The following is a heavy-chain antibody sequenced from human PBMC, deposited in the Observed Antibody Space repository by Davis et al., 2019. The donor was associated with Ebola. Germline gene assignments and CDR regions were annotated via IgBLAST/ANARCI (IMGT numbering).Heavy chain of an antibody. D-gene: IGHD3-9*01. J-gene: IGHJ5*02. CDR2: IYPGDSDT. CDR1: GYSFTSYW. Sequence: GESLKISCKGSGYSFTSYWIGWVRQMPGKGLEWMGIIYPGDSDTRYSPSFQGQVTISADKSISTAYLQWSSLKASDTAMYYCARAYYDILTGYGWFDPWGQGTLVTVSS. CDR3: ARAYYDILTGYGWFDP. V-gene: IGHV5-51*01.